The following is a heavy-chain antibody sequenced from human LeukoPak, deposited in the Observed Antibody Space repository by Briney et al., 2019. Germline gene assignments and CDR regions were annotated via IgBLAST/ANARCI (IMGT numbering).Heavy chain of an antibody. D-gene: IGHD2-2*01. J-gene: IGHJ4*02. CDR3: ARDSPVPAATQGYFDY. V-gene: IGHV3-7*01. Sequence: GVSLRLSCVASGFTFSRSWMSWVRQVPGKGLEWVANIKQDGSEKNYVDSVKGRFTISRDNAKNSLYLQMNSLRVEDTAVYYCARDSPVPAATQGYFDYWGQGTLVTVSS. CDR1: GFTFSRSW. CDR2: IKQDGSEK.